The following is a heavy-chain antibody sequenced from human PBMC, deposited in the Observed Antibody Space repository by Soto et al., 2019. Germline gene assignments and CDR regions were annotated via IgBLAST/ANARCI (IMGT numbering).Heavy chain of an antibody. CDR2: IYPGDSDT. J-gene: IGHJ6*02. CDR3: ARTLAAKTTYYYYGMDV. Sequence: GESLKISCKGSGYSFTCYWIGWVRQMPGKGLEWMGIIYPGDSDTRYSPSFQGQVTISADKSISTAYLQWSSLKASDTAMYYCARTLAAKTTYYYYGMDVWGQGTTVTVSS. CDR1: GYSFTCYW. V-gene: IGHV5-51*01. D-gene: IGHD6-13*01.